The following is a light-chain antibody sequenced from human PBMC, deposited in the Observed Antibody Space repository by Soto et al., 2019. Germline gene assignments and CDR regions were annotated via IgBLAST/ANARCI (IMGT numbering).Light chain of an antibody. CDR3: QQYGSSPVT. V-gene: IGKV3-20*01. CDR1: QSVSSSY. J-gene: IGKJ3*01. CDR2: GAF. Sequence: EIVLTQSPGTLSLSPGERATLSCRASQSVSSSYLAWYQHKRGQAPRLLIYGAFIRATAIPDRFSGSGSGTDFTLTISRLEPEDFAVYFCQQYGSSPVTFGPGTKVDLK.